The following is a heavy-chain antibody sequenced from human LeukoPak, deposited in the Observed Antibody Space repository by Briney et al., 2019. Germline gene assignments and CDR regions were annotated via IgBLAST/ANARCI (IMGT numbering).Heavy chain of an antibody. D-gene: IGHD6-19*01. V-gene: IGHV1-2*02. J-gene: IGHJ4*02. Sequence: ASVKVSCKASGYTFTGYYIHWVRQAPGKGVEWMGWINPNSGGTNYAQKFQGRVNMTRETSISTAYMELSRLRSDDTAVYYCARVKRCSSGLYDSSGMYYFDYWGQGTLVTVSS. CDR1: GYTFTGYY. CDR2: INPNSGGT. CDR3: ARVKRCSSGLYDSSGMYYFDY.